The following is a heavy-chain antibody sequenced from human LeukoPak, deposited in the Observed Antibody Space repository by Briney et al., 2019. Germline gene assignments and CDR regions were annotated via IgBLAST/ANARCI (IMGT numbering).Heavy chain of an antibody. Sequence: GGSLRLSCAASGGTFSSYSMNWVRQAPGKGLEWVSSISSSSSHIYYADSVKGRFTISRDNAKNSLYLQMNSLRAEDTAVYYCARDGIVGAGFDYWGQGTLVTVSS. V-gene: IGHV3-21*01. CDR1: GGTFSSYS. CDR3: ARDGIVGAGFDY. J-gene: IGHJ4*02. D-gene: IGHD1-26*01. CDR2: ISSSSSHI.